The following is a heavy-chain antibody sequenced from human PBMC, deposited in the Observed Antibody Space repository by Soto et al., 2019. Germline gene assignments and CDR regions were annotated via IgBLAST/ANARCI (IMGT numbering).Heavy chain of an antibody. D-gene: IGHD6-19*01. J-gene: IGHJ4*02. Sequence: EVQLLESGGGLVQPGGSLRLSCAASGFTFSSYAMSWVRQGPGKGLEWVSGISGSGESTYYADSVKGRFTISRDNSKNTLYLQMNSVRADDTAVYYCAKDYSSGSYYFDYWGQGTLVTFSS. CDR2: ISGSGEST. CDR3: AKDYSSGSYYFDY. V-gene: IGHV3-23*01. CDR1: GFTFSSYA.